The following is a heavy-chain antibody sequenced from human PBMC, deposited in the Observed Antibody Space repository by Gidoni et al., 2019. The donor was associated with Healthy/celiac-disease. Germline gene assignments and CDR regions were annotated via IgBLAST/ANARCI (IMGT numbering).Heavy chain of an antibody. J-gene: IGHJ4*02. CDR3: AKGDSSGYRLYYFDY. Sequence: EVQLLESGGGLVQPGGSLRLSCAASGFTFSSYAMSWVRQAPGKGLGWVSAISGSGGSTYYADSGKGRFTISRDNSKNTLYLQMNSLRAEDTAVYYCAKGDSSGYRLYYFDYWGQGTLVTVSS. D-gene: IGHD3-22*01. CDR1: GFTFSSYA. V-gene: IGHV3-23*01. CDR2: ISGSGGST.